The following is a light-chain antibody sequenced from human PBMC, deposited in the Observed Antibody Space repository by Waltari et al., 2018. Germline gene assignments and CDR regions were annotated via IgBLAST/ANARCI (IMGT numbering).Light chain of an antibody. V-gene: IGKV2-28*01. CDR3: MQALQTPVT. CDR2: VGS. Sequence: EIVLTQSPLSLPVTPGEPASMSCRANQSLLHSTGSNYLHRSLQKPGQSPQRLIYVGSNRAAGVPDRFSGIASGTDFSVKISRVEAEYVWVYYCMQALQTPVTCGQGTRLELK. J-gene: IGKJ5*01. CDR1: QSLLHSTGSNY.